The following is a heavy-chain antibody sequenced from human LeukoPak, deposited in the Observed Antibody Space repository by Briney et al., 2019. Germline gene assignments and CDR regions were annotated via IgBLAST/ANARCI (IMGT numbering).Heavy chain of an antibody. CDR2: ISAYNGNT. Sequence: ASVKVSCKASGYTFTSYGISWVRQAPGQGLEWMGWISAYNGNTNYAQKLQGRVTMTTDTATSTAYMGLRSLRSDDTAVYYCARDAGSYDSSGYYRNWGQGTLVTVSS. CDR3: ARDAGSYDSSGYYRN. V-gene: IGHV1-18*01. D-gene: IGHD3-22*01. J-gene: IGHJ4*02. CDR1: GYTFTSYG.